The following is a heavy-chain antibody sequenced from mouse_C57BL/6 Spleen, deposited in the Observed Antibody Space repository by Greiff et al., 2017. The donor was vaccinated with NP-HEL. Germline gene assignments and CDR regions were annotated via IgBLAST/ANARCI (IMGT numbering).Heavy chain of an antibody. CDR1: GYTFTSYW. CDR3: GLGVRVVRYFDV. D-gene: IGHD1-1*01. V-gene: IGHV1-64*01. J-gene: IGHJ1*03. CDR2: IHPNSGST. Sequence: VQLQQPGAELVKPGASVKLSCKASGYTFTSYWMHWVKQRPGQGLEWIGMIHPNSGSTNYNEKFKSKATLTVDKSSSTAYMQLSSLTAEDSAVYYCGLGVRVVRYFDVWGTGTTVTVSS.